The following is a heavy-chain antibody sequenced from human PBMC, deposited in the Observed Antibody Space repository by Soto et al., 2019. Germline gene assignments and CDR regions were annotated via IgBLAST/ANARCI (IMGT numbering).Heavy chain of an antibody. CDR1: GGSISSGGYY. Sequence: SETLSLTCTVSGGSISSGGYYWSWIRQHPGKGLEWIGYIYYSGSTYYNPSLKSRVTISVDTSKNQFSLKLSSVTAADTAVYYCARDHSGSSDYFDYWGQGTLVTVSS. D-gene: IGHD1-26*01. V-gene: IGHV4-31*03. CDR3: ARDHSGSSDYFDY. J-gene: IGHJ4*02. CDR2: IYYSGST.